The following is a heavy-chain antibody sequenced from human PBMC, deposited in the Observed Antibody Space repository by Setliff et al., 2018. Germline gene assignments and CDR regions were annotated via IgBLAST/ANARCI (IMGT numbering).Heavy chain of an antibody. Sequence: PGGPLRLSCAASGFTFSNVWLSWVRQAPGKGLEWVGRIKRNSDGATTDYAAPVKGRFTISRDDSKNTLYLQMNRLEAEDTAMYYCTTPLLESTGWFGYYGMDVWGQGTTVTVSS. V-gene: IGHV3-15*05. J-gene: IGHJ6*02. CDR3: TTPLLESTGWFGYYGMDV. CDR1: GFTFSNVW. D-gene: IGHD3-10*01. CDR2: IKRNSDGATT.